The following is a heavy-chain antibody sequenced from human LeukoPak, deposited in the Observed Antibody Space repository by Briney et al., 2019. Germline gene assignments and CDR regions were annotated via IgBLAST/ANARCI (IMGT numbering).Heavy chain of an antibody. Sequence: GGSLRLACAASGFTFSSYSMNWVRQAPGKGLEWVSSISSSSSYIYYADSVKGRFTISRDNAKNSLYLQMNSLRAEDTAVYYCARMYSSGWTDYYYYGMDVWGQGTTVTVSS. V-gene: IGHV3-21*01. J-gene: IGHJ6*02. D-gene: IGHD6-19*01. CDR1: GFTFSSYS. CDR2: ISSSSSYI. CDR3: ARMYSSGWTDYYYYGMDV.